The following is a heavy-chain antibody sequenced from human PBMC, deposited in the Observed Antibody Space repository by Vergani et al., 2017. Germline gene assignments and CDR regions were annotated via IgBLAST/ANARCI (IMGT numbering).Heavy chain of an antibody. CDR2: IDHTGRP. CDR1: GGSFTSYH. CDR3: ARVNTETNGHLYYYYYMDV. J-gene: IGHJ6*03. V-gene: IGHV4-34*01. D-gene: IGHD4-11*01. Sequence: QVQLQQWGGGLLKPSETLSLTCVVNGGSFTSYHWTWIRQSPGEGLEWVGDIDHTGRPDYNPSLKSRLTISVDKSRNQVSLTLNSVTATDTAIYFCARVNTETNGHLYYYYYMDVWGQGAAVTVS.